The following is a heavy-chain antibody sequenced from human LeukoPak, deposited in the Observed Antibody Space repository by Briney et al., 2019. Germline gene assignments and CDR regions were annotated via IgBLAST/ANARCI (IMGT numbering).Heavy chain of an antibody. V-gene: IGHV1-18*01. CDR2: ISAYNGNT. CDR1: GYTFTSYG. D-gene: IGHD2-2*01. J-gene: IGHJ4*02. Sequence: ASVKVSCKASGYTFTSYGISWVRQAPGQGLEWMGWISAYNGNTNYAQKLQGRVTMTTDTSTSTAYMELRSLGSDDTAVYYCARDGMRGVVVPAAIGDYWGQGTLVTVSS. CDR3: ARDGMRGVVVPAAIGDY.